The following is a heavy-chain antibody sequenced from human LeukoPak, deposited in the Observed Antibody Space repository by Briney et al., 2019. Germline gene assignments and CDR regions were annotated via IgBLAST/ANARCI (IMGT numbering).Heavy chain of an antibody. V-gene: IGHV4-61*02. CDR3: ARNYYYYYMDV. CDR1: GGSISSGSYY. Sequence: SQTLSLTCTVSGGSISSGSYYWSWIRQPAGKGLEWIGRIYTSGSTNYNPSLKSRVTISVDTSKNQFSLKLSSVTAADTAVYYCARNYYYYYMDVWGKGTTATISS. CDR2: IYTSGST. J-gene: IGHJ6*03.